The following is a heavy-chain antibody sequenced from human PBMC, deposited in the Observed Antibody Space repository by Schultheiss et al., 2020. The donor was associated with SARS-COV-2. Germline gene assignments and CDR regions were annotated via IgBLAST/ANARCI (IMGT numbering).Heavy chain of an antibody. CDR1: GFTFSSYA. CDR3: TRGVVIGYSGYDVNNFDY. D-gene: IGHD5-12*01. CDR2: ISYDGSNK. Sequence: GGSLRLSCAASGFTFSSYAMPWVRQAPGKGLEWAAVISYDGSNKYYADSVKGRFTISRDNSKNTLYLQINSLRAEDTAVYYCTRGVVIGYSGYDVNNFDYWGQGTLVTVSS. V-gene: IGHV3-30*04. J-gene: IGHJ4*02.